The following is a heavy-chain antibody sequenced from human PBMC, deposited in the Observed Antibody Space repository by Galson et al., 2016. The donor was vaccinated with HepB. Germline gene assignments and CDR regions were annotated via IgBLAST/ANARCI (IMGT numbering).Heavy chain of an antibody. D-gene: IGHD6-19*01. CDR3: ARDRSSGSYGFGSFDQ. J-gene: IGHJ5*02. Sequence: SLRLSCAASGFTFSSYGMHWVRQAPGKGLEYVSAISSNGGNIYYANSVKGRFAIYRDNSKNTLYLQMGSLRAEDMAVYYCARDRSSGSYGFGSFDQWGQGTLVTVSS. V-gene: IGHV3-64*01. CDR2: ISSNGGNI. CDR1: GFTFSSYG.